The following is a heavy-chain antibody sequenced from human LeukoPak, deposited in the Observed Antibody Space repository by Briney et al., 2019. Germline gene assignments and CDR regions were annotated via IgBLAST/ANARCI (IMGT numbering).Heavy chain of an antibody. CDR2: INHSGST. CDR1: GGSFSGYY. D-gene: IGHD2-2*01. Sequence: SETLSLTCAVYGGSFSGYYWSWIRQPPGKELEWIGEINHSGSTNYNPSLKSRVTISVDTSKNQFSLKLSSVTAADTAVYYCAREPDIAVVPAALDNWFDPWGQGTLVTVSS. V-gene: IGHV4-34*01. CDR3: AREPDIAVVPAALDNWFDP. J-gene: IGHJ5*02.